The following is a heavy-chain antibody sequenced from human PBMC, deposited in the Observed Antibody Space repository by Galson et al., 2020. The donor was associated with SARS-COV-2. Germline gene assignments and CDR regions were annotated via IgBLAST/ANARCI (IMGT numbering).Heavy chain of an antibody. V-gene: IGHV4-59*01. D-gene: IGHD3-9*01. J-gene: IGHJ4*02. Sequence: SETLSLTCTVSGGSISSYYWSWIRQPPGKGLEWIGYIYYSGSTNYNPSLKSRVTISVDTSKNQFSLKLSSVTAADTAVYYCARELYDILTGYSVPLFDYWGQGTLVTVSS. CDR3: ARELYDILTGYSVPLFDY. CDR2: IYYSGST. CDR1: GGSISSYY.